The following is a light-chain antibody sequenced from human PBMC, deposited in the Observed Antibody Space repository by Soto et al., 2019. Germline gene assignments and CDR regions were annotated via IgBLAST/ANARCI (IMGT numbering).Light chain of an antibody. J-gene: IGKJ3*01. CDR3: QQRSNWLGT. V-gene: IGKV3-11*01. CDR1: QSVSSY. Sequence: EIVMTQSPATLSVSPGERATLSCRASQSVSSYLAWYQQKPGQAPRLLIYDASNRATGIPARFSGSGSGTDFTLTISSLEPEDFAVYYCQQRSNWLGTFGPGTKVDIK. CDR2: DAS.